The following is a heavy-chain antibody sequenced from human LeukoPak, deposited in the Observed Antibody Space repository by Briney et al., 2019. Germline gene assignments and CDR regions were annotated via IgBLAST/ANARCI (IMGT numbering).Heavy chain of an antibody. D-gene: IGHD4-23*01. CDR3: ARLDYGGNT. CDR2: INPSGGST. J-gene: IGHJ4*02. V-gene: IGHV1-46*01. CDR1: GYTFTSYY. Sequence: ASVKVSCKTSGYTFTSYYIHWVRQAPGQGLEWMGIINPSGGSTSYAQKFQGRVTMTRDTSTSTVYMYLSSLRSEDTAVYYCARLDYGGNTWGQGTLVTVSS.